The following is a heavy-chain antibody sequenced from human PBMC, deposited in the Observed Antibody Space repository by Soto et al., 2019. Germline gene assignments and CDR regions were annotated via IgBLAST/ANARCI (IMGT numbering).Heavy chain of an antibody. D-gene: IGHD6-25*01. CDR1: GYTFTGYY. CDR3: ARARGGVYSGMDV. Sequence: ASVKVSCKASGYTFTGYYMHWVRQAPGQGLEWMGWINPNSGGTNYAQKFQGRVTMTRDTSISTAYMELSRLRSDDTAVYYCARARGGVYSGMDVWGQGTTVTVSS. J-gene: IGHJ6*02. V-gene: IGHV1-2*02. CDR2: INPNSGGT.